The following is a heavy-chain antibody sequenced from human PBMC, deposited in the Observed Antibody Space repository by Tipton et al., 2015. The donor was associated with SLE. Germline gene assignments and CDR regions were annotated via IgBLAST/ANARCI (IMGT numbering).Heavy chain of an antibody. Sequence: SLRLSCAASGFTFSSYSMNWVRQAPGKGLEWVSVIYSGGSTYYADSVKGRFTISRDNSKSTLYLQMNSLRAEDTAVYYCARDGGGRWSYAFDIWGQGTMVTVSS. CDR2: IYSGGST. J-gene: IGHJ3*02. V-gene: IGHV3-66*02. D-gene: IGHD4-23*01. CDR3: ARDGGGRWSYAFDI. CDR1: GFTFSSYS.